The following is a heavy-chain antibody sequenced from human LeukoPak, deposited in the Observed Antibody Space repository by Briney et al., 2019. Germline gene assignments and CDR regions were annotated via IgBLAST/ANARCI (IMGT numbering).Heavy chain of an antibody. V-gene: IGHV4-30-2*01. CDR2: IYHSGST. CDR3: ARDQSIAARQFAFDI. D-gene: IGHD6-6*01. Sequence: SQTLSLTCTVSGGSISSGGYYWSWIRQPPGKGLEWIGYIYHSGSTYYNPSLKSRVTISVDRSKNQFSLKLSSVTAADTAVYYCARDQSIAARQFAFDIWGQGTMVTVSS. J-gene: IGHJ3*02. CDR1: GGSISSGGYY.